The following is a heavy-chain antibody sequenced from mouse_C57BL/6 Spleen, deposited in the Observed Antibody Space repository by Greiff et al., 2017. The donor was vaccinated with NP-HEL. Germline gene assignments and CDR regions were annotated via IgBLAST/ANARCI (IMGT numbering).Heavy chain of an antibody. CDR3: TRWNPYGNYGAY. CDR2: IDPETGGT. CDR1: GYTFTDYE. V-gene: IGHV1-15*01. D-gene: IGHD2-1*01. J-gene: IGHJ3*01. Sequence: QVQLQQSGAELVRPGASVTLSCKASGYTFTDYEMHWVKQTPVHGLEWIGAIDPETGGTAYNQKFKGKAILTADKSSSTAYMELRSLTSEDSAVYYCTRWNPYGNYGAYWGQGTLVTVSA.